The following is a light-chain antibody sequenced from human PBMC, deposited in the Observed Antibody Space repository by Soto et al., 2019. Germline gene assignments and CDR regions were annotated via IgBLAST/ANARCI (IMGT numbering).Light chain of an antibody. CDR3: QVWDSGSDPVV. CDR1: NIGDKS. Sequence: SYELTQPPSVSVAPGQTARITCGGINIGDKSVHWYQQRPGQAPVLLVYDYSDRPSGISERFTGSNSGNTATLAISRVEAGDEADYYCQVWDSGSDPVVFGGGTKVTVL. CDR2: DYS. J-gene: IGLJ2*01. V-gene: IGLV3-21*02.